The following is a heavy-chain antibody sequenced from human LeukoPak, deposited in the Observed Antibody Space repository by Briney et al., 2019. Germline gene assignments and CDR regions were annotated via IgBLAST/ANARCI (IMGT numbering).Heavy chain of an antibody. J-gene: IGHJ5*02. Sequence: PGGSLRLSRTASGFTLSTYSMNWVRQAPGKGLEWVAFITSSSSTIYYADSVKGRFTISRDNAKNSLYLQMNSLRAEDTAVYYCARALLAYCGGDCYNGFDPWGQGTLVTVSS. D-gene: IGHD2-21*02. V-gene: IGHV3-48*01. CDR2: ITSSSSTI. CDR3: ARALLAYCGGDCYNGFDP. CDR1: GFTLSTYS.